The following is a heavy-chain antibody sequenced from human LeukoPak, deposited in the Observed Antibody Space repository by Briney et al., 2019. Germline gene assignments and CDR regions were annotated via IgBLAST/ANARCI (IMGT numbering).Heavy chain of an antibody. J-gene: IGHJ4*02. V-gene: IGHV4-59*08. CDR3: ARTVRGVTRHFDY. Sequence: SETLSLTCTVSGGSISSYYWSWIWQPPGKGLEWIGYIYYSGSTNYNPSLKSRVTISVDTSKNQFSLKLSSVTAADTAVYYCARTVRGVTRHFDYWGQGTLVTVSS. D-gene: IGHD3-10*01. CDR2: IYYSGST. CDR1: GGSISSYY.